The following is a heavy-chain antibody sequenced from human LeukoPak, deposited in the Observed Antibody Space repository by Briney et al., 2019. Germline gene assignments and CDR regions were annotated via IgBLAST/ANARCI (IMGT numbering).Heavy chain of an antibody. V-gene: IGHV3-23*01. Sequence: SGGSLRLSCAASGFTFSSYAMSWVRQAPGKGLEWVSAISGSGGSTYYADSVKGRFTISRDNSKNTLYLQMNSLRAEDTAVYYCAKDGDRLGSTWFDPWGQGTLVTVSS. CDR1: GFTFSSYA. CDR3: AKDGDRLGSTWFDP. CDR2: ISGSGGST. D-gene: IGHD2-2*01. J-gene: IGHJ5*02.